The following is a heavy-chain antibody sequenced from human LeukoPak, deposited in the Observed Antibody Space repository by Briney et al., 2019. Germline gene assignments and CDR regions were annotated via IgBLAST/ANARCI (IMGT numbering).Heavy chain of an antibody. CDR2: IIPILGIA. D-gene: IGHD2-15*01. CDR3: ARVCSGGSCYLDY. V-gene: IGHV1-69*04. CDR1: GGTFSSYA. Sequence: SVKVSCKASGGTFSSYAISWVRQAPGQGLERMGRIIPILGIANYAQKFQGRVTITADKSTSTAYMELSSLRSEDTAVYYCARVCSGGSCYLDYWGQGTLVTVSS. J-gene: IGHJ4*02.